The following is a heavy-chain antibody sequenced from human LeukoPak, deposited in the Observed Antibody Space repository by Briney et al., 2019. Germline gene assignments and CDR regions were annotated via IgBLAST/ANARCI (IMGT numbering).Heavy chain of an antibody. CDR2: ISGSGGST. CDR3: AKPWRLWLHQGNFDY. V-gene: IGHV3-23*01. D-gene: IGHD5-18*01. CDR1: GFTFSSYA. Sequence: GGSLRLSCAASGFTFSSYAMSWVRQAPGKGLEWVSAISGSGGSTYYADSVKGRFTISRDNSKNTLYLQMNSLRAEDTAVYYCAKPWRLWLHQGNFDYWSQGTLVTVSS. J-gene: IGHJ4*02.